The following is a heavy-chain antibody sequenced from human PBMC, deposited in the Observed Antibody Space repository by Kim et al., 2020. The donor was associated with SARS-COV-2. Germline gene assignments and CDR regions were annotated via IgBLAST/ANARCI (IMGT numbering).Heavy chain of an antibody. CDR3: ARGIQLWLGWFDP. J-gene: IGHJ5*02. V-gene: IGHV1-46*01. Sequence: YAQKFQGRVTMTRDTSTSTVYMELSSLRSEDTAVYYGARGIQLWLGWFDPWGQGALVTISS. D-gene: IGHD5-18*01.